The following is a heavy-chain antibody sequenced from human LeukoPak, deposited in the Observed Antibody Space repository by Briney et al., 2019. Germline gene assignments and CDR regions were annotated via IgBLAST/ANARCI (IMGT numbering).Heavy chain of an antibody. V-gene: IGHV1-18*01. CDR2: ISVYNGNT. CDR3: ARAVAGPVFDY. D-gene: IGHD6-19*01. Sequence: ASVKVSCKASGYTFTNYDINWVRQATGQGLEWMGWISVYNGNTNYAQKLQGRVTMTRDTSTSTVYMELSSLRSEDTAVYYCARAVAGPVFDYWGQGTLVTVSS. CDR1: GYTFTNYD. J-gene: IGHJ4*02.